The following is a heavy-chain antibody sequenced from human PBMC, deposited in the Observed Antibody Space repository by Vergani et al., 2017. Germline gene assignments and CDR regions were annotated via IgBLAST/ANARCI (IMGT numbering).Heavy chain of an antibody. Sequence: QVQLQESGPGLVKPSETLSLTCTVSGGSISSYYWSWIRQPPGKGLEWIGYIYYSGSTNYNPSLKSRVTISVDTSKNQFSLKLSSVTAADTAVYYCARGRNLRFLEWLSPXFDPWGQGTLVTVSS. J-gene: IGHJ5*02. D-gene: IGHD3-3*01. V-gene: IGHV4-59*01. CDR2: IYYSGST. CDR1: GGSISSYY. CDR3: ARGRNLRFLEWLSPXFDP.